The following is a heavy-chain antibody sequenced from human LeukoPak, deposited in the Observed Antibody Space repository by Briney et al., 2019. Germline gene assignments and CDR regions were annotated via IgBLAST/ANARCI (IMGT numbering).Heavy chain of an antibody. CDR3: ARDPQLRFLAYDY. CDR2: ISGYNGNT. V-gene: IGHV1-18*01. D-gene: IGHD3-3*01. Sequence: ASVKVSCKASGYTFANYGISWVRQAPGQGLEWMGWISGYNGNTNYEQKLQARVTLSTDTSTSTAYMELRSLRSDDTAVYYCARDPQLRFLAYDYWGQGTLVTVSS. J-gene: IGHJ4*02. CDR1: GYTFANYG.